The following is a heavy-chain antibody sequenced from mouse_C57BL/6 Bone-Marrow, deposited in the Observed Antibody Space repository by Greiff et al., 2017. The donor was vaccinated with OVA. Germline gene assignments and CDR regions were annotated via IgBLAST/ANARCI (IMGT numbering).Heavy chain of an antibody. CDR1: GYTFTSYG. CDR2: IYPRSGNT. J-gene: IGHJ4*01. V-gene: IGHV1-81*01. Sequence: VQLQQSGAELARPGASVKLSCKASGYTFTSYGISWVKQRTGQGLEWIGEIYPRSGNTYYNEKFKGKATLTADKSSSTAYMELRSLTSEDCAVYFCARYSFYYYAMDYWGQGTSVTVSS. CDR3: ARYSFYYYAMDY.